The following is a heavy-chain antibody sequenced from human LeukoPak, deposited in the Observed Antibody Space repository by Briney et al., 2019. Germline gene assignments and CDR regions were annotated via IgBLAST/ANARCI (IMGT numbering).Heavy chain of an antibody. J-gene: IGHJ3*02. CDR1: GDTFSSYA. D-gene: IGHD3-16*02. V-gene: IGHV1-69*04. CDR2: IIPILGIA. Sequence: GSSVKVSCKASGDTFSSYAISWVRQAPGQGLEWMGRIIPILGIANYAQKFQGRVTITADKSTSTAYMELSSLRSEDTAVYYCARSSFGGVIADAFDIWGQGTMVTVSS. CDR3: ARSSFGGVIADAFDI.